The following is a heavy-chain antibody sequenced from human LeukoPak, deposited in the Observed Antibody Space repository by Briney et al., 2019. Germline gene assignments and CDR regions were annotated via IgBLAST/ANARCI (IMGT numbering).Heavy chain of an antibody. V-gene: IGHV3-74*01. Sequence: GGSLRLSCAASGLTFSSYWMHWVRQAPGKGLVWVSRINSDGSSTSYADSVKGRFTISRDNAKNTLYLQMNSLRAEDTAVYYCARDVIVGATTIIPFDYWGQGTLVTVSS. CDR3: ARDVIVGATTIIPFDY. CDR1: GLTFSSYW. CDR2: INSDGSST. D-gene: IGHD1-26*01. J-gene: IGHJ4*02.